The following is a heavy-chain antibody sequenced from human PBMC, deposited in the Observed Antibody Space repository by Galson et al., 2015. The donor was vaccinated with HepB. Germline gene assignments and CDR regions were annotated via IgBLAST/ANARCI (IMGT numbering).Heavy chain of an antibody. D-gene: IGHD1-26*01. V-gene: IGHV1-8*01. CDR1: GYTFTTYD. Sequence: SVKVSCKASGYTFTTYDINWVRQVTGQGLEWMGWMNPNNGDTSYAQKFQGRVTMTRDTSTSTAYMEMSSLRSDDTAVYYCARAVGAVAYYFDYWGQGTLVTVSS. CDR2: MNPNNGDT. J-gene: IGHJ4*02. CDR3: ARAVGAVAYYFDY.